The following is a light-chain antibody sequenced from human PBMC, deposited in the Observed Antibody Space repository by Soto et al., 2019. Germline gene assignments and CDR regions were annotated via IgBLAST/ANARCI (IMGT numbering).Light chain of an antibody. CDR1: SSDVGGYNY. V-gene: IGLV2-8*01. J-gene: IGLJ1*01. Sequence: QSALTQPPSASGSPGQSVTISCTGTSSDVGGYNYVSWYQQHAGKAPKLMIYEVSKRPSGVPDRFSGSKSGNTASLTVSGLQAEDEADYYCSSYAGSNNFVFGIGTKLTVL. CDR3: SSYAGSNNFV. CDR2: EVS.